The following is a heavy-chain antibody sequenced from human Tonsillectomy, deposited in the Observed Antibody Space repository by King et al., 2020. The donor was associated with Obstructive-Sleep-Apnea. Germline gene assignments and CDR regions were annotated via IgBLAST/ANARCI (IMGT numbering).Heavy chain of an antibody. CDR1: GGSFRGYY. V-gene: IGHV4-34*01. J-gene: IGHJ6*02. CDR2: INQSGST. D-gene: IGHD6-13*01. Sequence: VQLQQWGAGLLKPSETLSLTCAVYGGSFRGYYGSWIRQPPGKGLEWIGEINQSGSTMYNPSLKSRVTISVTTSKNQFSLKLNSVTAADTAVYYCASLAAGDNVYYGMDVWGQGTTVTVSS. CDR3: ASLAAGDNVYYGMDV.